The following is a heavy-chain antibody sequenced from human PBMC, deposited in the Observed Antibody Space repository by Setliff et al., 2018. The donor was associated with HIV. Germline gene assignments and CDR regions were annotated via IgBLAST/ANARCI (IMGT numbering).Heavy chain of an antibody. J-gene: IGHJ3*02. CDR1: GGSISTYY. Sequence: SETLSLTCTVSGGSISTYYWSWIRQPPGKGLEWIGSIYFTGSSDNNPSLKSRVTLSVDTSKHQFSLKLSSVTAADTAVYYCATLRRDHDSYGEYRDDVFDIWGQGTMVTVSS. CDR3: ATLRRDHDSYGEYRDDVFDI. CDR2: IYFTGSS. V-gene: IGHV4-59*01. D-gene: IGHD4-17*01.